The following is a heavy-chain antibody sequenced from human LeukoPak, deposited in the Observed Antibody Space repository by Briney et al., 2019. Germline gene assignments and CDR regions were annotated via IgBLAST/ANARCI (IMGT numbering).Heavy chain of an antibody. Sequence: SETLSLTCAVYGGSFSGYYWSWIRQPPGKGLEWIGEINHSGSTNYNPSLKSRVTISVDTSKNQFSLKLSSVTAADTAVYYCARGVLRYFDWFPFDYWGQGTLVTVSS. CDR3: ARGVLRYFDWFPFDY. V-gene: IGHV4-34*01. D-gene: IGHD3-9*01. CDR1: GGSFSGYY. J-gene: IGHJ4*02. CDR2: INHSGST.